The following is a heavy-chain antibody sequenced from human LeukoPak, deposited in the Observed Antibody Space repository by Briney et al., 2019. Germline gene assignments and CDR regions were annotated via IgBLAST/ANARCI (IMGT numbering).Heavy chain of an antibody. CDR2: IYYDGST. V-gene: IGHV4-59*08. Sequence: SATLSLTCDISDSSIGCFYWTWLRQPPGKGLELIGSIYYDGSTNYNPSLHSRVTIPLGTSNSPFSLRMTSVTAADTAVYYCARHVLFYSYYFIVVWGNGTSVTVSS. CDR1: DSSIGCFY. CDR3: ARHVLFYSYYFIVV. J-gene: IGHJ6*03. D-gene: IGHD3-10*01.